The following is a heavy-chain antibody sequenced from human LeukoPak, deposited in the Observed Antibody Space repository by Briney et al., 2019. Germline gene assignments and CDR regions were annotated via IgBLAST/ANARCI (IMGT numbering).Heavy chain of an antibody. D-gene: IGHD3-22*01. CDR2: MNPNSGNT. CDR1: GYTFTSYD. Sequence: GASVKVSCKASGYTFTSYDINWVRQATGQGLEWMGWMNPNSGNTGYAQKFQGRVTMTRNTSISTAYMELSSLRSEDTAVCYCARGLSDYYDSSGYYGYWGQGTLVTVSS. V-gene: IGHV1-8*01. CDR3: ARGLSDYYDSSGYYGY. J-gene: IGHJ4*02.